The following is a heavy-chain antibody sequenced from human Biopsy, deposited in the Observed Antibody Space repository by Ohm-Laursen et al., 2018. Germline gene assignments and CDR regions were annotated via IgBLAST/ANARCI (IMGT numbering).Heavy chain of an antibody. J-gene: IGHJ6*02. Sequence: SDTLSLTCTVSGDSVTKYYWSWIRQPPGKGLVWIGHIYYSVMTNYNPSLQSRVSISVDTSRNQVSLTLSSVTAADTAVYYCARDSGILNYGNFKYYHYYGMDVWGQGTKVTVSS. CDR1: GDSVTKYY. CDR2: IYYSVMT. D-gene: IGHD4-11*01. CDR3: ARDSGILNYGNFKYYHYYGMDV. V-gene: IGHV4-59*02.